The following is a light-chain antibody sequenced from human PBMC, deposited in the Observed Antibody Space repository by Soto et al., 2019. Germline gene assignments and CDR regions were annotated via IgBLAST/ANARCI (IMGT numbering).Light chain of an antibody. V-gene: IGLV4-69*01. CDR2: LNSDGSH. CDR1: SGHSSYA. Sequence: QSVLTQSPSASASLGASVKLTCTLSSGHSSYAIAWHQQQPEKGPRYLMKLNSDGSHSKGDGIPDRFSGSSSGAERYLTISSLQSEDEADYYCQTWGTGPQVVFGGGTKLTV. CDR3: QTWGTGPQVV. J-gene: IGLJ2*01.